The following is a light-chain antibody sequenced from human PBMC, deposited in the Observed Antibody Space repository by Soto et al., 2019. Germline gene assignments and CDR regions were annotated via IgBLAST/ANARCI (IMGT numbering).Light chain of an antibody. J-gene: IGKJ4*01. CDR1: QDITNF. CDR2: DAS. CDR3: QHYDNLRLS. Sequence: DFQMTQSPSSLSASVGDRVTITCQASQDITNFLNWYQHKPGKAPRLLIFDASNLKTGVPSRFSGSGSGTDFTFTISGLQPEDIATYYCQHYDNLRLSFGGGTKVEIK. V-gene: IGKV1-33*01.